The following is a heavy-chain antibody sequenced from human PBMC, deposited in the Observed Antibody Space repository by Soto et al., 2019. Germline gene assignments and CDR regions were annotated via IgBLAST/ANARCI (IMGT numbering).Heavy chain of an antibody. CDR3: ARPLYCSSTSCYKGPWFDP. CDR1: GYTFTSYA. D-gene: IGHD2-2*02. V-gene: IGHV1-3*01. Sequence: ASVKVSCKASGYTFTSYAMHWVRQAPGQRLEWMGWINAGNGNTKYSQKFQGRVTITRDTSASTAYMELSSLRSEDTAVYYRARPLYCSSTSCYKGPWFDPWGQGTLVTVSS. CDR2: INAGNGNT. J-gene: IGHJ5*02.